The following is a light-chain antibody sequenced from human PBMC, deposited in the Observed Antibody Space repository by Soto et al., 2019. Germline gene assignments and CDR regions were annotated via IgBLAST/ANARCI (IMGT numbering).Light chain of an antibody. V-gene: IGKV3-20*01. CDR2: GAS. CDR1: QSVSSSY. J-gene: IGKJ5*01. Sequence: DIVMTQSPATLSVSPGERATLSCMSSQSVSSSYLAWYQQKPGQAPSLLIYGASRRATGIPDRFSGSGSGTDFTLTISRLEPEDFAVYYCQQYDSSPITFGQGTRLEIK. CDR3: QQYDSSPIT.